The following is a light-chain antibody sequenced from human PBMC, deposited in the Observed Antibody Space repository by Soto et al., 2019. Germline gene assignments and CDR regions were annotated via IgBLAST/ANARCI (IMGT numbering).Light chain of an antibody. CDR2: AAS. CDR3: QQYNSYSVT. J-gene: IGKJ1*01. CDR1: QDISSY. V-gene: IGKV1D-8*01. Sequence: IWVPQSPSLLSASTGDRVTITCRISQDISSYLAWYQQKPGKAPDLLIYAASTLQSGVPSRFSGSGSGTDFTLTISYLESEDFATYYCQQYNSYSVTLGQGTMVDIK.